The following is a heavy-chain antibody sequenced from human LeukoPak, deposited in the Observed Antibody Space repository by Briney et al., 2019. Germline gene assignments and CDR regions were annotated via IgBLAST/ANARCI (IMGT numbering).Heavy chain of an antibody. J-gene: IGHJ6*03. CDR1: DGSFSGYY. CDR2: INHSGST. Sequence: SETLSLTCAVYDGSFSGYYWSWIRQPPGKGLEWIGEINHSGSTNYNPSLKSRVTISVDTSKNQFSLKLSSVTAADTAVYYCARRGAARPYYYYMDVWGKGTTVTVSS. D-gene: IGHD6-6*01. CDR3: ARRGAARPYYYYMDV. V-gene: IGHV4-34*01.